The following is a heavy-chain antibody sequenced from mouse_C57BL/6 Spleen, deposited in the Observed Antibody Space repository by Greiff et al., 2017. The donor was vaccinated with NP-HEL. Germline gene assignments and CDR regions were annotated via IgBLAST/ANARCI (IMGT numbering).Heavy chain of an antibody. CDR3: ARSGYYGGYFDV. J-gene: IGHJ1*03. D-gene: IGHD1-1*01. V-gene: IGHV1-39*01. CDR1: GYSFTDYN. CDR2: INPNYGTT. Sequence: LMESGPELVKPGASVKISCKASGYSFTDYNMNWVKQSNGKSLEWIGVINPNYGTTSYNQKFKGKATLTVDQSSSTAYMQLNSLTSEDSAVYDCARSGYYGGYFDVWGTGTTVTVSS.